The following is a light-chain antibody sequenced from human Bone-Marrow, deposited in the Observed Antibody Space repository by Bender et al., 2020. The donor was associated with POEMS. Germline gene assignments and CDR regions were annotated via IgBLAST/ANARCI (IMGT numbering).Light chain of an antibody. CDR1: TSNIGSHNL. V-gene: IGLV2-23*01. CDR3: CSYAGSDTYV. Sequence: QSALTQPASVSGSPGQSIIISCTGTTSNIGSHNLVSWYQQDPGKAPKLIIYEGTKRSSGVSNRFSGSKSGNTASLTISGLQAEDETDYYCCSYAGSDTYVFGTGTEVTVL. CDR2: EGT. J-gene: IGLJ1*01.